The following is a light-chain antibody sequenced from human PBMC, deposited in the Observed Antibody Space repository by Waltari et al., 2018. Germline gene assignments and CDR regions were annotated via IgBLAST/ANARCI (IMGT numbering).Light chain of an antibody. Sequence: DIQLTQSPSFLSASVGDRVTITCRASQGISNYLAWYQQKPGKAPQVLIYAASTLRSGVPARFSGSGAGTEFTLTISSLQPEDFSTYYCQQPYFSPRPFGQGTKVDVK. CDR2: AAS. CDR1: QGISNY. CDR3: QQPYFSPRP. V-gene: IGKV1-9*01. J-gene: IGKJ1*01.